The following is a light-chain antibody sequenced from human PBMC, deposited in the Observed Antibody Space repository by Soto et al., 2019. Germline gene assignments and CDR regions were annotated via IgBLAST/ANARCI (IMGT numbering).Light chain of an antibody. CDR3: VAWDDDLSARV. CDR1: RSNIGSSI. V-gene: IGLV1-47*01. CDR2: MNN. Sequence: QSVLTQPPSLSGTPGQTVTISCFGSRSNIGSSIVHWYQQLPGTAPKHLIYMNNQRPSGAPDRFSASKSGTSASLVISGLRSEDEADYYCVAWDDDLSARVFGGGTKLTVL. J-gene: IGLJ3*02.